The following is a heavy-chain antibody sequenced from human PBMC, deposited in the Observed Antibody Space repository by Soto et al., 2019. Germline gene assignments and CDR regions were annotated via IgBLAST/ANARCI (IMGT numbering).Heavy chain of an antibody. CDR2: KKQDGSEK. CDR1: GFIFSSHW. J-gene: IGHJ4*02. Sequence: GGSLRLSCAASGFIFSSHWMSWVRQAPGKGLEREANKKQDGSEKYYLDYVKDRITLSRDNAKNSLYLQMNSLRAEDTAVYYCARIGVAGFDYWGQGT. D-gene: IGHD6-19*01. V-gene: IGHV3-7*04. CDR3: ARIGVAGFDY.